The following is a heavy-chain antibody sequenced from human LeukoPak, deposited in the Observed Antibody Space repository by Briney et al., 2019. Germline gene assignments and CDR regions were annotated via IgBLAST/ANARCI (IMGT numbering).Heavy chain of an antibody. J-gene: IGHJ4*02. Sequence: EASVKVSCKASGYTFTSYDINWVRQATGQGLEWMGWMNPNSGNTGYAQKFQGRVTITRNTSISTAYMELSSLRSEDTAVYYCARAQKEGFITMIVVAHSLDYWGQGTLVTVSS. CDR2: MNPNSGNT. CDR3: ARAQKEGFITMIVVAHSLDY. CDR1: GYTFTSYD. D-gene: IGHD3-22*01. V-gene: IGHV1-8*01.